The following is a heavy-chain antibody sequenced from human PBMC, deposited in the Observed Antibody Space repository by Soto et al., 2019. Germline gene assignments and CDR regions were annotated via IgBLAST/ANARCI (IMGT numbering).Heavy chain of an antibody. Sequence: QITLKESGPTLVKPTQTLTLTCTFSGFSLSTSGVGVGWIRQPPGKALKWLAMIYWYYAKRYSPYLKSRLTSSKNPSENELSXTQTNMDPVATATYYWRHSTGLAAAGPDRNNAFHSWAQGTLVTVSS. CDR2: IYWYYAK. V-gene: IGHV2-5*01. CDR3: RHSTGLAAAGPDRNNAFHS. CDR1: GFSLSTSGVG. D-gene: IGHD6-25*01. J-gene: IGHJ4*02.